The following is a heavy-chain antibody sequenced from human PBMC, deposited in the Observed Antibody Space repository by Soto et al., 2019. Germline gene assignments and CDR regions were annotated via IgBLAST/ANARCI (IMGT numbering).Heavy chain of an antibody. CDR2: IIPIFGTA. CDR3: ASLLVYGGKRGGDY. Sequence: QVQLVQSGAEVKKPGSSVKGSCKASGGTFSSYAISWVRQAPGQGLEWMGGIIPIFGTANYAQKFQGRVTINADESTSTAYMELSSLRSEDTAVYYCASLLVYGGKRGGDYWGQGPLVTVSS. V-gene: IGHV1-69*12. CDR1: GGTFSSYA. D-gene: IGHD4-17*01. J-gene: IGHJ4*02.